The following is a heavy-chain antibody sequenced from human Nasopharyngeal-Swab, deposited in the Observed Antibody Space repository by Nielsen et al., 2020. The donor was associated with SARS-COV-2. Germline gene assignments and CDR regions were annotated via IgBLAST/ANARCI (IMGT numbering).Heavy chain of an antibody. D-gene: IGHD3-22*01. CDR1: GDSISSNSYY. V-gene: IGHV4-39*01. CDR2: FSYSGTT. J-gene: IGHJ5*02. CDR3: ASYYYDSSDYSYWFDP. Sequence: GSLRLSCTVSGDSISSNSYYWGWIRQSPGKGLEWIGSFSYSGTTYFNPSPKSRVTISVDTSKNQFSVKLSSVTAADTAVYYCASYYYDSSDYSYWFDPWGQGTLVTVSS.